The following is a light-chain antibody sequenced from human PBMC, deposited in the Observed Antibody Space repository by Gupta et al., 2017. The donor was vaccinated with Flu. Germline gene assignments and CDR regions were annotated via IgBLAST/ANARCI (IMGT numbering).Light chain of an antibody. Sequence: QSALPPPASVSGSPGPSITISCTETSSDVGGYAYVSCYQHHPGTAPKLILYEVTFRPLGVSDRFSGSKAGNTASPTIAGLQTEEEADDDCSAYTSSTQVVFGGGTKLTVL. CDR1: SSDVGGYAY. V-gene: IGLV2-14*01. CDR3: SAYTSSTQVV. J-gene: IGLJ2*01. CDR2: EVT.